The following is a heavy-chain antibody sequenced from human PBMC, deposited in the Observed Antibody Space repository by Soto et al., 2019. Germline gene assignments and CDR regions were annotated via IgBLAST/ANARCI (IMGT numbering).Heavy chain of an antibody. D-gene: IGHD3-9*01. CDR3: ARALYYDILTGYYSFDY. CDR1: GGTFSSYA. Sequence: ASVKVSCKASGGTFSSYAISWVRQAPGQGLEWMGGIIPIFGTANYAQKFQGRVTITADESTSTAYMELSSLRSEDTAVYYCARALYYDILTGYYSFDYWGQGTLVTVSS. CDR2: IIPIFGTA. V-gene: IGHV1-69*13. J-gene: IGHJ4*02.